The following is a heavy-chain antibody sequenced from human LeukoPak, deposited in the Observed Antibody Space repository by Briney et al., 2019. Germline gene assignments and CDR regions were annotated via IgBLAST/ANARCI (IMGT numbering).Heavy chain of an antibody. Sequence: SVKVSCKASRGTFSSYTISWVRQAAGQELEWMGRIIPILGMANYAQKFQGRVTITADKSTSTAYMELSSLRSEDTAVYYCARQLWTKYNGFDAWGQGTLVTVSS. CDR1: RGTFSSYT. J-gene: IGHJ5*02. CDR3: ARQLWTKYNGFDA. D-gene: IGHD5-18*01. CDR2: IIPILGMA. V-gene: IGHV1-69*02.